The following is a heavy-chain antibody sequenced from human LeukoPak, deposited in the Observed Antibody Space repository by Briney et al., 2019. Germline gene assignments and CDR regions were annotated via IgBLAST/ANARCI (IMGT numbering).Heavy chain of an antibody. CDR3: ARVPTSSWPSPAY. CDR1: GGSFSGYF. J-gene: IGHJ4*02. Sequence: SETLSLTCAVYGGSFSGYFWSWVRQPAGMGLEWIGEINHSGSTKYSPSLKSRVTISVDTSKNQFSLNLNSVTAADTAVYYCARVPTSSWPSPAYWGQGTLVTVSS. CDR2: INHSGST. D-gene: IGHD6-13*01. V-gene: IGHV4-34*01.